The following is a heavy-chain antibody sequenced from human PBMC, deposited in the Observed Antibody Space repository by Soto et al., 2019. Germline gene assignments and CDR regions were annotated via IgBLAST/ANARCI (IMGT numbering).Heavy chain of an antibody. J-gene: IGHJ6*02. CDR3: ARGIAAAGSGYGMDV. Sequence: QVQLVQSGAEVKKPGASVKVSCKASGYTFTSYGISWVRQAPGQGLEWMGWISAYNGNTNYAQKLQGRVTMTTDTSTSTAYIELRSLRSDDTAVYYSARGIAAAGSGYGMDVWGQGTTVTVSS. D-gene: IGHD6-13*01. V-gene: IGHV1-18*04. CDR1: GYTFTSYG. CDR2: ISAYNGNT.